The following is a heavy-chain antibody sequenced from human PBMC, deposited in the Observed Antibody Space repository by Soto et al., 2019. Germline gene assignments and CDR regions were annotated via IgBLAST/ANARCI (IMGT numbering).Heavy chain of an antibody. J-gene: IGHJ4*02. V-gene: IGHV2-5*01. D-gene: IGHD3-3*01. CDR1: GFSLSTSGVG. Sequence: QITLKESGPTRVNPTQTLTLTCTFSGFSLSTSGVGVGWIRQPPGKALEWLALIYWNDDKRYSPSLKSRLTITKDTYKNQVVLTMTNMDPVDTATYYCAHMEVGDFWSVSLMAYWGQGTLVTVSS. CDR2: IYWNDDK. CDR3: AHMEVGDFWSVSLMAY.